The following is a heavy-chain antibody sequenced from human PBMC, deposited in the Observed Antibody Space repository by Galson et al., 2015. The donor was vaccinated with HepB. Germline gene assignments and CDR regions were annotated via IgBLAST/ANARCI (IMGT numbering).Heavy chain of an antibody. D-gene: IGHD5-18*01. V-gene: IGHV4-39*07. CDR2: IYYSGST. CDR3: ATAGGYSYGYGFDY. CDR1: GGSISSRHYY. Sequence: TLSLTCTVSGGSISSRHYYWGWIRQPPGRGLEWIGSIYYSGSTYYNPSLKSRVTISLDTSKNQFSLKLSSVTAADTAVYYCATAGGYSYGYGFDYWGQGTLVTVSS. J-gene: IGHJ4*02.